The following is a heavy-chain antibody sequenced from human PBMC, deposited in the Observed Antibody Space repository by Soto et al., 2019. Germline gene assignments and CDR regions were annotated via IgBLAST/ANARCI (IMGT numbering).Heavy chain of an antibody. Sequence: PGGSLRLSCASSGVTCDDYTMHWVRQAPGKGLEWVSLISWDGGSTYYADSVKGRFTISRDNSKNSLYLQMNSLRTEDTALYYCAKDRGDYYDSSGYRDGYFDYWGQGTLVTVSS. D-gene: IGHD3-22*01. J-gene: IGHJ4*02. CDR2: ISWDGGST. V-gene: IGHV3-43*01. CDR1: GVTCDDYT. CDR3: AKDRGDYYDSSGYRDGYFDY.